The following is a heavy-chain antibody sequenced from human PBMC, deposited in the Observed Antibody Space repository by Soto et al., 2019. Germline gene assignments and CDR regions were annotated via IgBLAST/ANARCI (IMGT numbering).Heavy chain of an antibody. J-gene: IGHJ6*02. V-gene: IGHV3-7*03. CDR3: ARAGYSSSWYYYYYGMDV. D-gene: IGHD6-13*01. Sequence: PVGSLRLSCAASGFTFSSYWMSWVRQAPGKGLEWVANIKQDGSEKYYVDSVKGRFTISRDNAKNSLYLQMNSLRAEDTAVYYCARAGYSSSWYYYYYGMDVWGQGTTVTVSS. CDR1: GFTFSSYW. CDR2: IKQDGSEK.